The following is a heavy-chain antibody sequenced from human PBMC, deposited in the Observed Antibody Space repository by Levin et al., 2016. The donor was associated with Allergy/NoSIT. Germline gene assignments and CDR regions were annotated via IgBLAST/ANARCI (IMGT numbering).Heavy chain of an antibody. CDR3: ARDGDYGGKTGGVGYYYYYMDV. CDR1: GYTFTGYA. CDR2: INAGNGNT. Sequence: ASVKVSCKASGYTFTGYAMHWVRQAPGQRLEWMGWINAGNGNTKYSQKFQGRVTITRDTSASTAYMELSSLRSEDTAVYYCARDGDYGGKTGGVGYYYYYMDVWGKGTTVTVSS. J-gene: IGHJ6*03. V-gene: IGHV1-3*01. D-gene: IGHD4-23*01.